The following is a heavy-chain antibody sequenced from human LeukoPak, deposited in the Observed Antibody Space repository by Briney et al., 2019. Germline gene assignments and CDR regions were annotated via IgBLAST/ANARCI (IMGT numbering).Heavy chain of an antibody. V-gene: IGHV1-24*01. D-gene: IGHD1-1*01. CDR1: GYTLTELS. Sequence: ASVKVSCKVSGYTLTELSMNWVRQAPGKGLEWMGGFDPEDGETIYAQKFQGRVTTTEDTSTDTAYMELSSLRSEDTAVYYCATRGTGYYYYYMDVWGKGTTVTVSS. CDR2: FDPEDGET. CDR3: ATRGTGYYYYYMDV. J-gene: IGHJ6*03.